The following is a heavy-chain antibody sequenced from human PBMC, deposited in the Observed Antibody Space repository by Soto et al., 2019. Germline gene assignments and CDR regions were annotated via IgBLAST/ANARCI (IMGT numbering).Heavy chain of an antibody. Sequence: EVQLVESGGGLVKPGGSLRLSCAASGFTFSSYSMNWVRQAPGKGLEWVSSISSSSSYIYYADSVKGRFTISRDNAKNSXCLQMNSLRAEDTAVYYCARISDYSNYYYYYYGMDVWGQGTTVTVSS. CDR1: GFTFSSYS. J-gene: IGHJ6*02. D-gene: IGHD4-4*01. V-gene: IGHV3-21*01. CDR3: ARISDYSNYYYYYYGMDV. CDR2: ISSSSSYI.